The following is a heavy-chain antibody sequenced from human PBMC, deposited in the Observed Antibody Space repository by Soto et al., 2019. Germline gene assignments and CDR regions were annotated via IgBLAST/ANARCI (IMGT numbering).Heavy chain of an antibody. Sequence: PGGSLRLSCAASGFSCRRYSMNWVRQAPGRGQEWISYISSSTSTIYYADSVKGRFTISRDTANNSLYLQMNSLRDEDTAIYYCARGDRGSYGVLDYWGQGTQVTVSS. J-gene: IGHJ4*02. CDR3: ARGDRGSYGVLDY. D-gene: IGHD5-18*01. CDR1: GFSCRRYS. CDR2: ISSSTSTI. V-gene: IGHV3-48*02.